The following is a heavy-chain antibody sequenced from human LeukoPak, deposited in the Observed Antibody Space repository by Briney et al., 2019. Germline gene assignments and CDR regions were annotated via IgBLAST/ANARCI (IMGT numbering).Heavy chain of an antibody. J-gene: IGHJ4*02. CDR1: GFTFSTYG. Sequence: RGSLRLSCAASGFTFSTYGMHWVRQAPGKGLEWVAVVWYDGSNIHYVDSVKGRFTISRDNSKNTLYLQMNSLRAEDTAVYYCARDLVGGWDDSSGYYYGYFDYWGQGTLVTVSS. CDR2: VWYDGSNI. CDR3: ARDLVGGWDDSSGYYYGYFDY. D-gene: IGHD3-22*01. V-gene: IGHV3-33*01.